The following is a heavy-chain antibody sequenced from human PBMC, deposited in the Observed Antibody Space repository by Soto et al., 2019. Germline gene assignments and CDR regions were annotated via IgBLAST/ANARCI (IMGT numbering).Heavy chain of an antibody. V-gene: IGHV4-61*03. J-gene: IGHJ6*02. D-gene: IGHD4-4*01. CDR1: GGSVSSGSYY. CDR3: ARDGDGRMTTNPYYYNGMDV. Sequence: SETLSLTCSVSGGSVSSGSYYWSWIRQPPGKGLEWIGSIHYRGSASYNPSLKSRVTVSLDTSRNHFSLMLTSVTAADTAVYYCARDGDGRMTTNPYYYNGMDVWGPGTTVTVSS. CDR2: IHYRGSA.